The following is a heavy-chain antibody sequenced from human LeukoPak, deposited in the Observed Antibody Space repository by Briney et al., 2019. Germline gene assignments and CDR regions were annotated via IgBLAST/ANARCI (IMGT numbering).Heavy chain of an antibody. Sequence: GGSLRLSCAASGFTFSSYGMSWVRQAPGKGLEWVSAISGSGGSTYYADSVKGRFTISRDNSKNTLYLQMNSLRAEDTAVYYCAIDALRLGELSLRDYWGQGTLVTVSS. CDR1: GFTFSSYG. J-gene: IGHJ4*02. V-gene: IGHV3-23*01. CDR3: AIDALRLGELSLRDY. D-gene: IGHD3-16*02. CDR2: ISGSGGST.